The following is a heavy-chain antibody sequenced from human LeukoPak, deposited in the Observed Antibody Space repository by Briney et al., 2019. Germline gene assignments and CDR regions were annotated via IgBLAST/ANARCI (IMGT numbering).Heavy chain of an antibody. Sequence: ASVKVSCKASGYTSTSFAMHWVRQAPGQRLEWMGWINAGNGNTKYSQKFQGRVTITRDTSASTAYMELSSLRSEDTAVYYCARVLDYYGSGSYQEHWGQGTLVTVSS. D-gene: IGHD3-10*01. CDR2: INAGNGNT. J-gene: IGHJ4*02. V-gene: IGHV1-3*01. CDR1: GYTSTSFA. CDR3: ARVLDYYGSGSYQEH.